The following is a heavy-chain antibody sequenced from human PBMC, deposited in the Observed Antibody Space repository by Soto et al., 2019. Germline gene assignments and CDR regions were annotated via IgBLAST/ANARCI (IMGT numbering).Heavy chain of an antibody. Sequence: GGSLRLSCAASGFTFSSYGMHWVRQAPGKGLEWVAIIWYDGSNKYYADSVKGRFTISRDNSKNTLYLQMNSLRAEDTAVYYCAKDLLYYYDSSGYYFDYWGQGTLVTVSS. CDR2: IWYDGSNK. CDR1: GFTFSSYG. CDR3: AKDLLYYYDSSGYYFDY. J-gene: IGHJ4*02. V-gene: IGHV3-30*02. D-gene: IGHD3-22*01.